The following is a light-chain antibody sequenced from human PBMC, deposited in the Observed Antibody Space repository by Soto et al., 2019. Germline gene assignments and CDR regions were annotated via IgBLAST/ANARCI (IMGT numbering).Light chain of an antibody. CDR2: LEGSGSY. CDR3: ETWDSNTLV. J-gene: IGLJ2*01. Sequence: QLVLTQSSSASASLGSSVKLTCTLSSGHSSYIIAWHQQQPGKAPRYLMKLEGSGSYNKGSGVPDRFSGSSSGADRYLTISNLQSEDEDDYYCETWDSNTLVFGGGTKLTVL. V-gene: IGLV4-60*03. CDR1: SGHSSYI.